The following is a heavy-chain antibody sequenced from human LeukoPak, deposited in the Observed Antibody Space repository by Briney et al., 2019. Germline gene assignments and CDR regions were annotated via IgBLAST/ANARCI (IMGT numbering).Heavy chain of an antibody. CDR3: VKGQFHSGDYFDY. CDR1: GFTFSSSA. J-gene: IGHJ4*02. D-gene: IGHD6-25*01. CDR2: VSHNGGST. V-gene: IGHV3-64D*09. Sequence: GGSLRLSCSASGFTFSSSAMHWVRQAPGKGLEYVSAVSHNGGSTYYADSVKGRFTISRDNSKNTLYLQMSSLRAEDTAVYYCVKGQFHSGDYFDYWGQGTLVTVSS.